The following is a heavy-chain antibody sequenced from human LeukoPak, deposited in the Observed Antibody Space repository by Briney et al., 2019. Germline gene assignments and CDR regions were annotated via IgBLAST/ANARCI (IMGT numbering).Heavy chain of an antibody. CDR2: ISAYNGNT. J-gene: IGHJ6*02. Sequence: ASVKVSCKASGYTFTSYGISWVRQAPGQGLEWMGWISAYNGNTNYAQKLQGRVTMTTDTSTSTAYMELRSLRSDDTAVYYCARVMDSSGYYDYYYGMDVWGQGTTVTVSS. CDR1: GYTFTSYG. CDR3: ARVMDSSGYYDYYYGMDV. D-gene: IGHD3-22*01. V-gene: IGHV1-18*01.